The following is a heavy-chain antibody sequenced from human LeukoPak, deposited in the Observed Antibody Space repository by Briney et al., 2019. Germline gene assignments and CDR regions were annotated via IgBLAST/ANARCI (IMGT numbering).Heavy chain of an antibody. Sequence: PSETLSLTCTVSGGSISSSSYYWGWIRQPPGKGLEWIGSIYYSGSTYYNPSLKSRVTISVDTSKNQFSLKLSSVTAADTAVYYCARSSGWYGGDYWAREPWSPSPQ. CDR1: GGSISSSSYY. CDR3: ARSSGWYGGDY. D-gene: IGHD6-19*01. J-gene: IGHJ4*02. V-gene: IGHV4-39*07. CDR2: IYYSGST.